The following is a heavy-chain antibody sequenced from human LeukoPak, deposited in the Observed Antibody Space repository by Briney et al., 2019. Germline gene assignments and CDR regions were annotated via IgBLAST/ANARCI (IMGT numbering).Heavy chain of an antibody. CDR2: IIPIFGTA. J-gene: IGHJ3*02. CDR3: ARKSPDIVVVPAARQDAFDI. V-gene: IGHV1-69*05. CDR1: GGTFSSYA. Sequence: ASVKVSCKASGGTFSSYAISWVRQAPGQGLEWMGGIIPIFGTANYAQKFQGRVTITTDESTSTAYMELSSLRSEDTAVYYCARKSPDIVVVPAARQDAFDIWGQGTMVTVSS. D-gene: IGHD2-2*01.